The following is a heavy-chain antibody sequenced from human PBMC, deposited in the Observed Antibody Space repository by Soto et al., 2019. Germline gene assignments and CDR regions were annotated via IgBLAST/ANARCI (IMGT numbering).Heavy chain of an antibody. Sequence: SVKVSSKASGGTYSTSTFTWVRQAPGQGLEWMGRTIPLLNVADYAQDFQGRVTITADKSTSTAYMELTSLTSKDTAVYYCARDLTIGSTYSGYDVTDSWGQGTLVTVSS. CDR2: TIPLLNVA. CDR3: ARDLTIGSTYSGYDVTDS. D-gene: IGHD5-12*01. V-gene: IGHV1-69*04. CDR1: GGTYSTST. J-gene: IGHJ4*02.